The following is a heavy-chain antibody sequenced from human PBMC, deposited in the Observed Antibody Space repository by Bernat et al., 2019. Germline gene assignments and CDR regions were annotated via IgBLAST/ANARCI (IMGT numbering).Heavy chain of an antibody. CDR2: IKQDGSEK. V-gene: IGHV3-7*03. J-gene: IGHJ4*02. D-gene: IGHD3-9*01. CDR3: ASPGNDILTGYYPY. CDR1: GFTFSSYW. Sequence: EVQLVESGGGLVQPGGSLRLSCAASGFTFSSYWMSWVRQAPGKGLEWVANIKQDGSEKYYVDSVKGRFTISRDNAKNSLYLQMNSLRDEDTAVYYCASPGNDILTGYYPYWGQGTLVTVSS.